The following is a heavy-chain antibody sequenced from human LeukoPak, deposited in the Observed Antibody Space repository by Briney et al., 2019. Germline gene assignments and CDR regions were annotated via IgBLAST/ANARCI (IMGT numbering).Heavy chain of an antibody. CDR1: GGSISSGGYY. CDR3: ARDYRAYCGGDCYPSAFDY. D-gene: IGHD2-21*02. Sequence: SETLSLTCTVSGGSISSGGYYWSWIRQHPGKGLEWIGYIYYSGSTYYNPSLKSRVTISVDTSKNQFSLKLSSVTAADTAVYYCARDYRAYCGGDCYPSAFDYWGQGTLVTVSS. V-gene: IGHV4-31*03. CDR2: IYYSGST. J-gene: IGHJ4*02.